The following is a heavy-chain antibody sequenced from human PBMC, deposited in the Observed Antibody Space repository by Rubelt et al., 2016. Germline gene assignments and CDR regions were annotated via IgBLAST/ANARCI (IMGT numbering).Heavy chain of an antibody. CDR3: ASGSSEWLMDAFDI. Sequence: QLQLQESGPGLVKPSETLSLTCTVSGGSISSSNWWSWVRQPPGTGLEWIGEIYHSGSTNYNPSLKSRVTISVDKSKNQFSLKLSSVTAADTAVYYCASGSSEWLMDAFDIWGQGTMVTVSS. D-gene: IGHD1-26*01. V-gene: IGHV4-4*02. CDR2: IYHSGST. J-gene: IGHJ3*02. CDR1: GGSISSSNW.